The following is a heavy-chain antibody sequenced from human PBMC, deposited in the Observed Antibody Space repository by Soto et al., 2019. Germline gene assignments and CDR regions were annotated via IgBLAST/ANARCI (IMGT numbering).Heavy chain of an antibody. J-gene: IGHJ4*02. V-gene: IGHV4-31*03. CDR3: ASVDYSSDFDY. D-gene: IGHD4-4*01. Sequence: SVTMSLTCTVSGGYLSSGVCYWSWIRQHPGKGLEWIGYIYYSGSTYYNPSLKSRVTISVDTSKNQFSLKLSSVTAADTAVYYCASVDYSSDFDYWGQGTLVTVSS. CDR1: GGYLSSGVCY. CDR2: IYYSGST.